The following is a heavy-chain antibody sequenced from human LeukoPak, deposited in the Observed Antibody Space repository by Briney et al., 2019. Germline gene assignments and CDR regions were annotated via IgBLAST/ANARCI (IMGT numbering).Heavy chain of an antibody. CDR3: ARRTYYDFWSGYRVFDY. V-gene: IGHV5-51*01. D-gene: IGHD3-3*01. J-gene: IGHJ4*02. CDR2: IYPGGSDT. Sequence: GESLKISCKGSGYSFTSYWIGWVRQMPGKGLEWMGIIYPGGSDTRYSPSFQGQVTISADKSISTAYLQWSSLKASDTAMYYCARRTYYDFWSGYRVFDYWGQGTLVTVSS. CDR1: GYSFTSYW.